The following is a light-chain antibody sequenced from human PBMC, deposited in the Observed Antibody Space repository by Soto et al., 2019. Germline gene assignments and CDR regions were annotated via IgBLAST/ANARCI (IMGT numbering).Light chain of an antibody. J-gene: IGLJ1*01. CDR1: SSNIGAHYD. V-gene: IGLV1-40*01. Sequence: QSVLTQPPSVSGAPGQRVTISCTGSSSNIGAHYDVLWYQHIPGTAPKLLIYGNDNRPSGVPDRFSGSKSGTSASLAITGLQADDEAEYFCQSYDNTLSAYVFGSATKLTVL. CDR3: QSYDNTLSAYV. CDR2: GND.